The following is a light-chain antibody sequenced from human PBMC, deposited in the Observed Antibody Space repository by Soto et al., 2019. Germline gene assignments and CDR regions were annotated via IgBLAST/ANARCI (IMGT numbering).Light chain of an antibody. CDR1: QSVSDNY. J-gene: IGKJ5*01. CDR3: QHFGSSPLP. Sequence: EIVLTQSPGTLSLSPGERATLSCRASQSVSDNYLAWYQQKPGQAPRLLIYGASSRATGIPDRFSGSGSGTDFSLTISRLEPEDFAVYYCQHFGSSPLPFCQGTRLEIK. V-gene: IGKV3-20*01. CDR2: GAS.